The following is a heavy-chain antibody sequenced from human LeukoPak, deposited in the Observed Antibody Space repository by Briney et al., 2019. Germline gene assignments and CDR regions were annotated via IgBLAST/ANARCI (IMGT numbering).Heavy chain of an antibody. J-gene: IGHJ4*02. CDR2: ISYDGSNK. V-gene: IGHV3-30*04. CDR3: ARAYLRLGELSALDY. D-gene: IGHD3-16*02. CDR1: GFTFSSYA. Sequence: PGGSLRLSCAASGFTFSSYAMHWVRQAPGKGLEWVAVISYDGSNKYYADPVKGRFTISRDNSKNTLYLQMNSLRAEDTAVYYCARAYLRLGELSALDYWGQGTLVTVSS.